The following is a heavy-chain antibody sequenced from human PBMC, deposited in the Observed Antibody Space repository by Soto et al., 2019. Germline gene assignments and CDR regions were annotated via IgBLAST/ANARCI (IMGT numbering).Heavy chain of an antibody. V-gene: IGHV3-21*01. CDR1: GFAFNNYG. J-gene: IGHJ4*02. CDR3: AREDSIIIPAVSDF. D-gene: IGHD2-2*01. CDR2: ISKSDYT. Sequence: GSLRLSCTVSGFAFNNYGINWVRQAPGQGLEWVSSISKSDYTYYSDSVKGRFTISRDNAKNSVSLQMNTLRVEDTAVYYCAREDSIIIPAVSDFRGQGTLVTVSS.